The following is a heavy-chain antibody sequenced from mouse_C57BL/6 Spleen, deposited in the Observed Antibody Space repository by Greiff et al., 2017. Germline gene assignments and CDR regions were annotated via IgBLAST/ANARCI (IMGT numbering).Heavy chain of an antibody. Sequence: VRLQQPGAELVKPGASVKMSCKASGYTFTSYWITWVKQRPGQGLEWIGDIYPGSGSTNYNEKFKGKAPLTVDTSSSTAYMQLSSLTSEDSAVFDCARLSHPRSTYYYAMDYWGQGTTVTVSS. CDR1: GYTFTSYW. D-gene: IGHD3-1*01. CDR2: IYPGSGST. V-gene: IGHV1-55*01. J-gene: IGHJ4*01. CDR3: ARLSHPRSTYYYAMDY.